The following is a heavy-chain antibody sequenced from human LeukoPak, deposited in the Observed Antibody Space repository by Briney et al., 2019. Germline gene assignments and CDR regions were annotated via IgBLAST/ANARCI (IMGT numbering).Heavy chain of an antibody. CDR1: GYSFTGYY. Sequence: ASVKVSCKASGYSFTGYYIHWVRQAPGQGLEWMGWINPNSGDTKYAQKFQGRVTMTRDTSISTAYMELSSLRPDDTAVYYCARTGGYFDYWGQGTLVPVSS. D-gene: IGHD7-27*01. CDR2: INPNSGDT. V-gene: IGHV1-2*02. CDR3: ARTGGYFDY. J-gene: IGHJ4*02.